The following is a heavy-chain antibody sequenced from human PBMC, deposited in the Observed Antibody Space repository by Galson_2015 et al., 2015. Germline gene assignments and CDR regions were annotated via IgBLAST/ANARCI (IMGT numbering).Heavy chain of an antibody. CDR3: ARESLSAANRRDALDI. D-gene: IGHD2-15*01. CDR2: ISSTGTTI. Sequence: SLRLSCAASGFTFSDYYMNWIRQAPGKGLEWVSYISSTGTTIYYADSVKGRFTISRDIAKNSLYLQMNSLRAEDTAFYYCARESLSAANRRDALDIWGQGTLVTVSP. CDR1: GFTFSDYY. V-gene: IGHV3-11*01. J-gene: IGHJ3*02.